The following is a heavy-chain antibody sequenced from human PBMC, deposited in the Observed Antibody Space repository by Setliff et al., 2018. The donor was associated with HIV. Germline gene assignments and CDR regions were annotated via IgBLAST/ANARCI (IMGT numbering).Heavy chain of an antibody. Sequence: PGGSLRLSCAASGFTFPTYWISWVRQAPGKGLEWVANIKRDGTETHYVGSVRGRFTISRDNAKNSLYLQMNSLRAEDTAVYYCAREVVVVVATTDAFDIWGQGTMVTVSS. D-gene: IGHD2-15*01. CDR1: GFTFPTYW. CDR2: IKRDGTET. CDR3: AREVVVVVATTDAFDI. V-gene: IGHV3-7*03. J-gene: IGHJ3*02.